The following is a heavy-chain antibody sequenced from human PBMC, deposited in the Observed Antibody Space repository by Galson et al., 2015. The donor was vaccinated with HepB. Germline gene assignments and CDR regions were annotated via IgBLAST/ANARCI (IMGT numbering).Heavy chain of an antibody. J-gene: IGHJ6*02. CDR2: IRSSGDTI. CDR1: GLTFSNYY. V-gene: IGHV3-11*01. Sequence: SLRLSCAASGLTFSNYYMSWIRQAPGKGLEWVSSIRSSGDTIFYADSVKGRFSSYRDNAKNSLYLQMNRLRTDDTTLYYCARGSYGLDVWGQGTTVTVSS. CDR3: ARGSYGLDV. D-gene: IGHD3-10*01.